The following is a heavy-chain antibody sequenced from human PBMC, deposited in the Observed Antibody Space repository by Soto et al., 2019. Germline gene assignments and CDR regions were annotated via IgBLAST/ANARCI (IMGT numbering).Heavy chain of an antibody. CDR2: IYYSGST. CDR1: GGSISSSSYY. CDR3: ANGYCSSTSCYAPFDP. Sequence: SETLSLTCTVSGGSISSSSYYWGWIRQPPGKGLEWIGSIYYSGSTYYNPSLESRVPISVDTSKNQFYLKLSSVTAADTAVYYCANGYCSSTSCYAPFDPWGQGTLVTVSS. V-gene: IGHV4-39*07. D-gene: IGHD2-2*01. J-gene: IGHJ5*02.